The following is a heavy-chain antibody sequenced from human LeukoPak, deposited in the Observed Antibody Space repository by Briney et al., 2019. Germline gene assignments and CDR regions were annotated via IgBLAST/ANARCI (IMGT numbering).Heavy chain of an antibody. D-gene: IGHD6-13*01. V-gene: IGHV1-69*05. J-gene: IGHJ4*02. CDR2: IIPIFGTA. Sequence: GASVKVSCKASGGTFSSYAISWVRQAPGQGLEWMGGIIPIFGTANYAQKFQGGVTITTDESTSTAYMELSSLRSEDTAVYYCARDQSAGYSSNDFDYWGQGTLVTVSS. CDR3: ARDQSAGYSSNDFDY. CDR1: GGTFSSYA.